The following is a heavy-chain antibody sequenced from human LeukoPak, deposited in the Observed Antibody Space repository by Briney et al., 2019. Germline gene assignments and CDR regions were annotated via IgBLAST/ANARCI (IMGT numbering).Heavy chain of an antibody. V-gene: IGHV3-7*01. Sequence: PGGSLRLSCAASGFTFSSYWMSWVRQAPGKGLEWVANIKQDGSEKYYVDSVKGRFTISRDNAKNSLYPRMNSLRAEDTAVYYCASLRGGVWMVWGQGTLVTVSS. J-gene: IGHJ4*02. CDR1: GFTFSSYW. D-gene: IGHD2-8*02. CDR3: ASLRGGVWMV. CDR2: IKQDGSEK.